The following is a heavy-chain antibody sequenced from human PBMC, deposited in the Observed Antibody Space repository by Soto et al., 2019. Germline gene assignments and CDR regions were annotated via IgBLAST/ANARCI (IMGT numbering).Heavy chain of an antibody. D-gene: IGHD5-12*01. Sequence: PGGSLRLSCAASGFTFSSYNMNWVRQAPGKGLEWVSSISSSSSYIYYADSLKGRFTISRDNAKNSLYLQMDSLRAEDTAFYYCARDHEEDFGYDLDYFEYWGRGTLVTVSS. CDR3: ARDHEEDFGYDLDYFEY. CDR2: ISSSSSYI. CDR1: GFTFSSYN. V-gene: IGHV3-21*04. J-gene: IGHJ4*02.